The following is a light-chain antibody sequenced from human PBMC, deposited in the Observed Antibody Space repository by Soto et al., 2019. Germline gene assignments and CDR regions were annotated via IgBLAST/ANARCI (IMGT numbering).Light chain of an antibody. Sequence: DIQMTQSPSTLSASVGDRVTITCRASQSISSWLAWYQQKPGKAPKLLIYKASSLESRVPSRFRGSGSGTEFTLTISSLQPDDFATYFCQHYNSFSWTFGQGTKVDIK. CDR2: KAS. CDR3: QHYNSFSWT. V-gene: IGKV1-5*03. CDR1: QSISSW. J-gene: IGKJ1*01.